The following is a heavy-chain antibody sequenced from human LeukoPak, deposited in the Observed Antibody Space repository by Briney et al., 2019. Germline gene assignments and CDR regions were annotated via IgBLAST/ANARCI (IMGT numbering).Heavy chain of an antibody. V-gene: IGHV1-18*01. CDR3: ARIPYPNYGSGSYYNEGYDY. J-gene: IGHJ4*02. Sequence: ASVKVSCKASGYTFTSYGISWVRQAPGQGLEWMGWISAYNGNTNYAQKLQGRVTMTTDTSTSTAYMELRSLRSDDTAVYYCARIPYPNYGSGSYYNEGYDYWGQGTLVTVSS. CDR2: ISAYNGNT. D-gene: IGHD3-10*01. CDR1: GYTFTSYG.